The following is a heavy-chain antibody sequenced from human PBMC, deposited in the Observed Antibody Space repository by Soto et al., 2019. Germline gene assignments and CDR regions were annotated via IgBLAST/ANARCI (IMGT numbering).Heavy chain of an antibody. CDR3: ASDSDSSGVDAFVV. J-gene: IGHJ3*01. D-gene: IGHD3-22*01. CDR1: GYSFTNYW. CDR2: IDPNDSYT. V-gene: IGHV5-10-1*01. Sequence: GESLKISCKGSGYSFTNYWITWVRQMPGKGLEWMGRIDPNDSYTNYSPSFRGHVTISTDKSISTAYLQWSSLTASDSAIYYCASDSDSSGVDAFVVWGKGKMVTVSS.